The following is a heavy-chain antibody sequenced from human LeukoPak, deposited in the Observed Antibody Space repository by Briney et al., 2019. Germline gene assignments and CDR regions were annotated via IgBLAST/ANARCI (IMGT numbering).Heavy chain of an antibody. D-gene: IGHD6-13*01. V-gene: IGHV4-34*01. Sequence: SETLSLTCAVYGGSFSGYYWSWIRQPPGRGLEWIGEINHSGSTNYNPSLKSRVTISVDTSKNQFSLKLSSVTAADTAVYYCARRRGSSSWYVPAGESWFDPWGQGTLVTVSS. CDR3: ARRRGSSSWYVPAGESWFDP. CDR2: INHSGST. J-gene: IGHJ5*02. CDR1: GGSFSGYY.